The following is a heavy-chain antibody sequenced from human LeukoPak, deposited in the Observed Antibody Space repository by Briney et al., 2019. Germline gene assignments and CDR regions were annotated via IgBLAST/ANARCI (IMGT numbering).Heavy chain of an antibody. V-gene: IGHV4-34*01. D-gene: IGHD6-13*01. CDR3: ARGRAAGPPPFFDY. J-gene: IGHJ4*02. CDR2: INHSGST. Sequence: SETLSLTCAVYGGSFSGYYWSWIRQPPGKGLEWIGEINHSGSTNYNPSLKSRVTISVDTSKNQLSLKLSSVTAADTAVYYCARGRAAGPPPFFDYWGQGTLVTVSS. CDR1: GGSFSGYY.